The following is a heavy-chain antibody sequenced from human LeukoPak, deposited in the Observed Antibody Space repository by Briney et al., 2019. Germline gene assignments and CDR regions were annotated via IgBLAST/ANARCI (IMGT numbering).Heavy chain of an antibody. V-gene: IGHV3-30*03. CDR1: GFTFSNYG. D-gene: IGHD3-10*01. CDR2: LSSDGSNK. CDR3: ARNHAGRGRAIAN. Sequence: GRSLRLSCAASGFTFSNYGMHWVRQAPGKGLEWVALLSSDGSNKYYADSVKGRFTISRDNSMNTLYLQMNSLRVEDTAVYYCARNHAGRGRAIANWGQGTLVTVSS. J-gene: IGHJ4*02.